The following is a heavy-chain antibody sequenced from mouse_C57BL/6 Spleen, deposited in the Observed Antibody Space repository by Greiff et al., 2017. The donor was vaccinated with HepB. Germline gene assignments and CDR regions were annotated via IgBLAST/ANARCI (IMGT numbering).Heavy chain of an antibody. Sequence: QVQLKESGTELVKPGASVKLSCKASGYTFTSYWMHWVKQRPGQGLEWIGNINPSNGGTNYNEKFKSKATLTVDKSSSTAYMQLSSLTSEDSAVYYCARDDYGSSHWYFDVWGTGTTVTVSS. CDR3: ARDDYGSSHWYFDV. CDR2: INPSNGGT. V-gene: IGHV1-53*01. J-gene: IGHJ1*03. CDR1: GYTFTSYW. D-gene: IGHD1-1*01.